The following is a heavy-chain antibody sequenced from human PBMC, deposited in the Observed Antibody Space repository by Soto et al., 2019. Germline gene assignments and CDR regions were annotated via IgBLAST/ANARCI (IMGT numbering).Heavy chain of an antibody. CDR2: MNPNSGNT. D-gene: IGHD6-13*01. Sequence: QVQLVQSGAEVKKPGASVKVSCKASGYTFTSYDINWVRQATGQGLEWMGWMNPNSGNTGYAQKFQGRVTMTRNTSISTAYMELSSLRSEDTAVYYCARSRKLVRPGRDWFDPWGQGTLVTVSS. J-gene: IGHJ5*02. CDR3: ARSRKLVRPGRDWFDP. CDR1: GYTFTSYD. V-gene: IGHV1-8*01.